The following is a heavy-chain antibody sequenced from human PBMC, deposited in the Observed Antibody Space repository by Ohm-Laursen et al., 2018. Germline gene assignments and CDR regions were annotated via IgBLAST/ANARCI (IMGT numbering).Heavy chain of an antibody. V-gene: IGHV1-8*01. J-gene: IGHJ4*02. CDR2: MNPNSGNT. Sequence: VASVKVSCKASGYTFTSYDINWGRQATGQGLEWMGWMNPNSGNTGNAQKFQVRVTMTRNTSISTAYRELSSLRSEDTAVYYSAGGQRHGSSGEHFDYWGQGTLVTVSS. D-gene: IGHD3-22*01. CDR3: AGGQRHGSSGEHFDY. CDR1: GYTFTSYD.